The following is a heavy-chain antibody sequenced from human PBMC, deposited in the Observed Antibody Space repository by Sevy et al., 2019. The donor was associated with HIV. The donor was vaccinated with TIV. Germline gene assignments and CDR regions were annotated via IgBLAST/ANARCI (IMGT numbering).Heavy chain of an antibody. D-gene: IGHD3-22*01. J-gene: IGHJ3*02. V-gene: IGHV3-23*01. CDR2: LSGSGASP. Sequence: GGSLRLSCAASGFTFTTYAMGWVRQAPGKGLKWVSTLSGSGASPYYADSVKGRFTISIDNSKNTLFLQMDSLRAEDTAVYYCAKDFYDSSGYYPMEAFDIWGQGTMVTVSS. CDR3: AKDFYDSSGYYPMEAFDI. CDR1: GFTFTTYA.